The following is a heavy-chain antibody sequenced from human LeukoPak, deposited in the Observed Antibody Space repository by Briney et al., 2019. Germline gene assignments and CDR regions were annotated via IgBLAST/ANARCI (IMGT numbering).Heavy chain of an antibody. J-gene: IGHJ4*02. D-gene: IGHD3-10*01. CDR3: ARGITMVRGVTYFDY. CDR1: GGSISSSSYY. CDR2: FYYSGGT. Sequence: PSETLSLTCTVSGGSISSSSYYWGWIRQPPGKGLEWIGSFYYSGGTNYNPSLKSRVTISVDKSKNQFSLKLSSVTAADTAVYYCARGITMVRGVTYFDYWGQGTLVTVSS. V-gene: IGHV4-39*07.